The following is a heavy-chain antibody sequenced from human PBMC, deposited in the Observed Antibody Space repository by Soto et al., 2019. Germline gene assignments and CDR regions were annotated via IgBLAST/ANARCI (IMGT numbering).Heavy chain of an antibody. Sequence: QVQLVQSGAEVKKPGSSVKLSCKASGGTFSSYAISWVRQAPGQGREWMGGIIPIFGTANYAQKFQGRVTITADESTRTAYMELSRLRSEDTAVYYCARYQKDYVAHYYCGMDVWGQGTTVTVSS. V-gene: IGHV1-69*12. CDR2: IIPIFGTA. D-gene: IGHD4-17*01. J-gene: IGHJ6*02. CDR1: GGTFSSYA. CDR3: ARYQKDYVAHYYCGMDV.